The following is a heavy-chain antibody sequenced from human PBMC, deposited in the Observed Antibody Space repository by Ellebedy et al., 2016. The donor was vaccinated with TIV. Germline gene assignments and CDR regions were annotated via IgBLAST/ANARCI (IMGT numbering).Heavy chain of an antibody. D-gene: IGHD5-24*01. CDR2: IKQDGSEE. CDR3: ARGDGYNFPYNYYGMDV. Sequence: GESLKISCAASGFNFRGYLMGLVRQAPGEGLEWVASIKQDGSEELYVDSVRGRFTISRDNAKNSLNLQMKSLRAEDTAVYYCARGDGYNFPYNYYGMDVWGQGTTVTVSS. J-gene: IGHJ6*02. V-gene: IGHV3-7*01. CDR1: GFNFRGYL.